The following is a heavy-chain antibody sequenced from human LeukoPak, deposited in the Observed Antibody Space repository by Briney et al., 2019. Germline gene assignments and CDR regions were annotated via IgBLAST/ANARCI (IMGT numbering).Heavy chain of an antibody. Sequence: GGSLRLSCTTSGFNFRAYWMGWVRQAPGKGLEWVAVISYDGSNKYYADSVKGRFTISRDNSKNTLYLQMNSLRAEDTAVYYCARGYYYDSSGYYPDAFDIWGQGTMVTVSS. V-gene: IGHV3-30*19. J-gene: IGHJ3*02. CDR2: ISYDGSNK. CDR1: GFNFRAYW. D-gene: IGHD3-22*01. CDR3: ARGYYYDSSGYYPDAFDI.